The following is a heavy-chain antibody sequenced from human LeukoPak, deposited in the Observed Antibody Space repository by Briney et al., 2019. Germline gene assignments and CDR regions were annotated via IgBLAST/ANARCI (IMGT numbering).Heavy chain of an antibody. CDR2: IYTSGST. CDR1: GGSISSGSYY. V-gene: IGHV4-61*02. D-gene: IGHD5-18*01. J-gene: IGHJ6*03. Sequence: SETLSLTCTVSGGSISSGSYYWSWIRQPAGKGLEWIGRIYTSGSTNYNPSLKSRVTISVDTSKNQFSLKLSSVTAADTAVYYCARLRAGIQLWLRDYYYYYMDVWGKGTTVTISS. CDR3: ARLRAGIQLWLRDYYYYYMDV.